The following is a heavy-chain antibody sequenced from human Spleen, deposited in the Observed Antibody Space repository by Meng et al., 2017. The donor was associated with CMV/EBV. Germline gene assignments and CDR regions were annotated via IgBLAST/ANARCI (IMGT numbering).Heavy chain of an antibody. CDR2: ISYDGSNK. CDR3: AKGVIYSSEGMDV. Sequence: GGSLRLSCAASGFTFSSYAMHWVRQAPGKGLEWVAVISYDGSNKYYADSVKGRFTISRDNSKNTLYLQMNSLRAEDTAVYYCAKGVIYSSEGMDVWGQGTTVTVSS. V-gene: IGHV3-30*04. CDR1: GFTFSSYA. D-gene: IGHD5-18*01. J-gene: IGHJ6*02.